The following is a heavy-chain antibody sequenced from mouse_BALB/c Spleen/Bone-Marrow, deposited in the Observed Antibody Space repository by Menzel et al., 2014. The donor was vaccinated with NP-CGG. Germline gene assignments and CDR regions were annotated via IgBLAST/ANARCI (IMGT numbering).Heavy chain of an antibody. CDR2: IRNKANGYTT. CDR3: ARDKGGILFDY. CDR1: GFTFTDYY. Sequence: VQLKESGGGLVQLGGSLRLSCATSGFTFTDYYMNWVRQPPGKALEWLGFIRNKANGYTTEYSASVKGRFTIPRDSSQSILYLQMNTLRAEDSATYYCARDKGGILFDYWGQGTTLTVSS. D-gene: IGHD1-1*02. J-gene: IGHJ2*01. V-gene: IGHV7-3*02.